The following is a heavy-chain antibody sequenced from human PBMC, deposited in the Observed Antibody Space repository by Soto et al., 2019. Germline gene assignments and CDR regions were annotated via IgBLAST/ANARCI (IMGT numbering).Heavy chain of an antibody. Sequence: XGSLRLSCLVSGVTFTRYSMNWVRQAPGKGLEWVSSITISSGSIYYADPVKGRFTISRDNAKNSLYLQLNSLRAEDTAVYYCARDYYYDSSGYSPLDYWGQGPLVTVSS. CDR1: GVTFTRYS. D-gene: IGHD3-22*01. CDR2: ITISSGSI. V-gene: IGHV3-21*01. J-gene: IGHJ4*02. CDR3: ARDYYYDSSGYSPLDY.